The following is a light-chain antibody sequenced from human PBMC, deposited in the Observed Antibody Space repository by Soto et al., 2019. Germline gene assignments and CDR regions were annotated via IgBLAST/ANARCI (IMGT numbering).Light chain of an antibody. CDR3: QQFVSSPLT. V-gene: IGKV3-20*01. CDR1: QSVNSNY. J-gene: IGKJ4*01. CDR2: GAS. Sequence: IVLTQSPASLSLSPGERATLSCRASQSVNSNYLAWYQQKPGQAPRLLIYGASSRATGIPDRFSGSGSGTDFTLTISRLEPEDFAVYFCQQFVSSPLTFGGGTKVDI.